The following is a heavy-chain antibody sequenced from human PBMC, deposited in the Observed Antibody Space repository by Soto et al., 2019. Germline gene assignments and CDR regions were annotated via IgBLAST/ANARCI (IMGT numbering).Heavy chain of an antibody. J-gene: IGHJ2*01. Sequence: EVQLLESGGGLVQPGGSLRLSCVGSGFTFINYAMNWVRQTPGKGLEWVSTISGGGDRAFDADTVKGRFTISRDNSKNTVNLQINSLRADDTAVYYCARKVLGSTIRPDWSYFDLWGRGTLVTVSS. D-gene: IGHD3-16*01. CDR3: ARKVLGSTIRPDWSYFDL. CDR2: ISGGGDRA. V-gene: IGHV3-23*01. CDR1: GFTFINYA.